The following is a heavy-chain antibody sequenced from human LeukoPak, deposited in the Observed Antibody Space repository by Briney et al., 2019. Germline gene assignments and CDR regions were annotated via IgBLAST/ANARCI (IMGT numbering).Heavy chain of an antibody. D-gene: IGHD6-19*01. Sequence: TLRLSCAATGFTFRSYEMNWVRQAPGKGLECASYISSSGSTIYYADSVKGRFTISRDNAKNSLYLQMNSLRAEDTAVYYCARDSLVAVAGVDYWGQGTLVTVSS. V-gene: IGHV3-48*03. CDR2: ISSSGSTI. CDR3: ARDSLVAVAGVDY. J-gene: IGHJ4*02. CDR1: GFTFRSYE.